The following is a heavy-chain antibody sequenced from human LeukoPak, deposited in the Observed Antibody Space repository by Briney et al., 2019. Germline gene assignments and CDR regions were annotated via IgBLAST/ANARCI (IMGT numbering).Heavy chain of an antibody. D-gene: IGHD3-10*01. CDR2: INPNSGGT. Sequence: GASVKVSCKASGYTFTGYYMHWVRQAPGRGLEWMGWINPNSGGTNYAQKFQGRVTMTRDTSISTAYMELSRLRSDDTAVYYCARVRGYYGSGSYSPPDYWGQGTLVTVSS. V-gene: IGHV1-2*02. J-gene: IGHJ4*02. CDR3: ARVRGYYGSGSYSPPDY. CDR1: GYTFTGYY.